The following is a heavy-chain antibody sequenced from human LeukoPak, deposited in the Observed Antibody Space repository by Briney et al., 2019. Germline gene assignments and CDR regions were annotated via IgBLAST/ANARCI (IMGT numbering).Heavy chain of an antibody. CDR1: GFTFSNYA. Sequence: GKSLRLSCAASGFTFSNYAMHWVRQAPGKWLEWVSLISSGGTYEYYADSVKGRFTISRDNSKNTLYLQLNSLRAEDTAVYYCARDSTYYYDSGSSGPHYFDDWGQGTLVTVSS. D-gene: IGHD3-10*01. J-gene: IGHJ4*02. CDR3: ARDSTYYYDSGSSGPHYFDD. V-gene: IGHV3-30*01. CDR2: ISSGGTYE.